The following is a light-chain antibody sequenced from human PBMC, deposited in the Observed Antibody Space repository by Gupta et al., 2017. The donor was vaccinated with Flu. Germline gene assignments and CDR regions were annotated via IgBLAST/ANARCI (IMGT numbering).Light chain of an antibody. CDR2: DVS. CDR3: RSDTDSHTLV. CDR1: SDDVGGYDV. V-gene: IGLV2-14*01. Sequence: QSALTQPASVSGSPGQWMTISCTGTSDDVGGYDVHSWYQQHAGKTPKVMIDDVSKRPGGVANLFSGSKSGNAASLTISGLQGEEEADYYCRSDTDSHTLVLGGGTKLTVL. J-gene: IGLJ2*01.